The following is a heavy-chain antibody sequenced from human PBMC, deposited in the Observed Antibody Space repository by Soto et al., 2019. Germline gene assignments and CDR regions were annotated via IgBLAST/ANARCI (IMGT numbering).Heavy chain of an antibody. CDR2: FYYSGNT. CDR1: GGSISSKSYY. V-gene: IGHV4-31*03. CDR3: ATTPGY. J-gene: IGHJ4*02. Sequence: PSETLSLTCSVSGGSISSKSYYWGWIRQHPGKGLEWIGSFYYSGNTYYNPSLKSRVTISVDTSKNQFSLKLSSVTAADTAVYYCATTPGYWGEGTLVTVSS.